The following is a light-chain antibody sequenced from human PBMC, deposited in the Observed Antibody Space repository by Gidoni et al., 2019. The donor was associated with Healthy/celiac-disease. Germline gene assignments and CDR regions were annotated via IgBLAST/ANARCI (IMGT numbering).Light chain of an antibody. V-gene: IGKV1-39*01. CDR2: AAS. CDR3: QQSYSTPLT. J-gene: IGKJ4*01. Sequence: DIQMTQSPSSLSASVGDSVTITCRASPSIRSDLNWYQQKPGKAPKLLVYAASSLQSGVPSRFSGSGSWTDFTLTISRLQPEDFATYFCQQSYSTPLTFXGXTKVEIK. CDR1: PSIRSD.